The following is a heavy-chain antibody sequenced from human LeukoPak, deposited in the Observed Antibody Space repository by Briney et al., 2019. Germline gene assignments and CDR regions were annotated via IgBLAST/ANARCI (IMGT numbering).Heavy chain of an antibody. CDR3: VLEWLLSYMDV. V-gene: IGHV4-34*01. Sequence: PSETLSLTCAVYGGSFSGYYWSWIRQPPGKGLEWIGEINHSGSTYYNPSLKSRVTISVDTSKNQFSLKLSSVTAADTAVYYCVLEWLLSYMDVWGKGTTVTVSS. CDR1: GGSFSGYY. D-gene: IGHD3-3*01. CDR2: INHSGST. J-gene: IGHJ6*03.